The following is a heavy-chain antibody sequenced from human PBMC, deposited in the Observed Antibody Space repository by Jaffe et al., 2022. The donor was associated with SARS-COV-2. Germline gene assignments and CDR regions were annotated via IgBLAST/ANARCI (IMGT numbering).Heavy chain of an antibody. CDR3: ARSAAGTSFDY. CDR1: GGSISSYY. CDR2: IYYSGST. J-gene: IGHJ4*02. D-gene: IGHD6-13*01. V-gene: IGHV4-59*01. Sequence: QVQLQESGPGLVKPSETLSLTCTVSGGSISSYYWSWIRQPPGKGLEWIGYIYYSGSTNYNPSLKSRVTISVDTSKNQFSLKLSSVTAADTAVYYCARSAAGTSFDYWGQGTLVTVSS.